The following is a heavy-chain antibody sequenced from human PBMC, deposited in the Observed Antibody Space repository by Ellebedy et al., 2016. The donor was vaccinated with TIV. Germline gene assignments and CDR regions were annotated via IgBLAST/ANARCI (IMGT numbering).Heavy chain of an antibody. CDR1: GFNVTINY. CDR3: ARETYNDVDLDLWGIFDM. D-gene: IGHD3-16*01. Sequence: GESLKISCAASGFNVTINYMSWVRQAPGKGLEWVSVVNRDGGPYYADSLKGSFTISRDLAKNTVFLQIESLRAEDTAVYYCARETYNDVDLDLWGIFDMWGQGTLVTVSS. V-gene: IGHV3-66*01. J-gene: IGHJ3*02. CDR2: VNRDGGP.